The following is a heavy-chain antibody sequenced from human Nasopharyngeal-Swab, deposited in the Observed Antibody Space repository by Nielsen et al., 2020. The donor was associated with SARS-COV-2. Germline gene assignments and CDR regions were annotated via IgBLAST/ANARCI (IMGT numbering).Heavy chain of an antibody. V-gene: IGHV1-69*05. CDR3: ARDSGFFAGRYYMDV. Sequence: SVKVSCKASGGTFSSYAISWVRQAPGQGLEWMGGIIPIFGTANYAQKFQGRVTMTRGTSTSTVYMELSSLRSEDTAVYYCARDSGFFAGRYYMDVWGKGTTVTVSS. CDR1: GGTFSSYA. CDR2: IIPIFGTA. D-gene: IGHD1-26*01. J-gene: IGHJ6*03.